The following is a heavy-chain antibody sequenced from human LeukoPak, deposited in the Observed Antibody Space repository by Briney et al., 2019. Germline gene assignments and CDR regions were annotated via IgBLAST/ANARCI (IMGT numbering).Heavy chain of an antibody. CDR1: GFTFSSYA. CDR3: ARDNRVYGDYERSYYYYGMDV. J-gene: IGHJ6*02. CDR2: ISGSGGST. D-gene: IGHD4-17*01. V-gene: IGHV3-23*01. Sequence: GGSLRLSCAASGFTFSSYAMSWVRQAPGKGLEWVSAISGSGGSTYYADSEKGRFTISRDNSKNTLYLQMNSLRAEDTAVYYCARDNRVYGDYERSYYYYGMDVWGQGATVTVSS.